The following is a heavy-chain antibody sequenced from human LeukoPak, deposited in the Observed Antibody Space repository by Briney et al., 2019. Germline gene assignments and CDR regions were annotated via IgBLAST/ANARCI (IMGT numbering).Heavy chain of an antibody. Sequence: GGFLRLSCAASGFTFSSYSMNWVRQAPGKGLEWVSSISSSSSYIYYADSVKGRFTISRDNAKNSLYLQMNSLRAEDTAVYYCARSWGRDFDYWGQGTLVTVSS. J-gene: IGHJ4*02. CDR1: GFTFSSYS. V-gene: IGHV3-21*01. CDR2: ISSSSSYI. CDR3: ARSWGRDFDY. D-gene: IGHD3-16*01.